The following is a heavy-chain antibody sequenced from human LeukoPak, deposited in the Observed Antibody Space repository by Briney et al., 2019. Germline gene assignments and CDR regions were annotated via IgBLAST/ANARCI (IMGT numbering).Heavy chain of an antibody. CDR3: ARVSYGSGTTYYYYYMDV. CDR1: GFTFSSYE. J-gene: IGHJ6*03. CDR2: ISSSSSYK. D-gene: IGHD1-14*01. V-gene: IGHV3-21*01. Sequence: GGSLRLSCAASGFTFSSYEMNWVRQAPGKGLEWVSSISSSSSYKYYADSVKGRFTISRDNAKNSLYLQMDSLRAEDTAVYYCARVSYGSGTTYYYYYMDVWGKGTTVTVSS.